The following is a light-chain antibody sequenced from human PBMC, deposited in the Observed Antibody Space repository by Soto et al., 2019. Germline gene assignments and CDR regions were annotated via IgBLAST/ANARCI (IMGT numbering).Light chain of an antibody. J-gene: IGLJ2*01. CDR1: SSVVGGYDY. V-gene: IGLV2-14*03. Sequence: QSVLTQPASVSGSPGQSIAISCTGSSSVVGGYDYVSWYQQHPGKAPKLMIYDVTKRPSGVSNRFSGSKSGNTASLTISGLQAEYEADYYCSSYTTTNTKLFGGGTMVTVL. CDR2: DVT. CDR3: SSYTTTNTKL.